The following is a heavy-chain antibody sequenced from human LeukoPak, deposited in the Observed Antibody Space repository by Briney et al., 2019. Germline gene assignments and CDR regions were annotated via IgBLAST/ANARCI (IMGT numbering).Heavy chain of an antibody. CDR1: GFTFRNYG. J-gene: IGHJ5*02. Sequence: GRSLRLSCAASGFTFRNYGMRWVREAPGKGLEWVAHISFDGSNKYYADSVKGRFTISRDNSKHALYLQMNSLRAEDTAVYFCANAGGSDSGSGFDPWGQGTLVTVSS. V-gene: IGHV3-30*18. CDR3: ANAGGSDSGSGFDP. D-gene: IGHD1-26*01. CDR2: ISFDGSNK.